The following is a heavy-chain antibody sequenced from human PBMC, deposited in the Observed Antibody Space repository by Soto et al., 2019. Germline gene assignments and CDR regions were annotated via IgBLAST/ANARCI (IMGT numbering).Heavy chain of an antibody. CDR3: ARSIDP. CDR1: GGSIRSGGYY. V-gene: IGHV4-31*03. CDR2: IYYSGST. J-gene: IGHJ5*02. Sequence: SSGTPSPTRPVSGGSIRSGGYYWSWIRQHPGKGLEWIGYIYYSGSTYYNPSLKGRVTISVDTSKNQFSLKLSSVTAADTAVYYCARSIDPWGQGTLVTVSS.